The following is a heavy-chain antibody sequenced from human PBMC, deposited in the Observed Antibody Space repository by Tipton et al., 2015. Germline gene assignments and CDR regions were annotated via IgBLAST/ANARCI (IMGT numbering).Heavy chain of an antibody. D-gene: IGHD3-9*01. CDR2: INHVGDT. CDR1: GGSFNDFY. V-gene: IGHV4-34*01. CDR3: ARGRRIIRYFDE. J-gene: IGHJ4*02. Sequence: TLSLTCTVSGGSFNDFYWSWIRQPPGKGLEWVGEINHVGDTNYNPSLKSRVTISVDTSKNHFSLKLNSVTAADTAVYYCARGRRIIRYFDEWGQGSLVSVSS.